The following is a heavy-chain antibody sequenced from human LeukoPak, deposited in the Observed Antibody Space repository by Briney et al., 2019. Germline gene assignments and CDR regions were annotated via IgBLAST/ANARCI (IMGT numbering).Heavy chain of an antibody. CDR2: MNTYNGHT. D-gene: IGHD2-2*01. V-gene: IGHV1-18*01. J-gene: IGHJ5*02. Sequence: ASVKVSCKASGYTFTTYGVTWVRQAPGQGFEWMGWMNTYNGHTDYAPKLQGRVTMTTDTSTNTAYMDLRSLRFDDTAVYYCARVFCGSTSCYNSFDPLGPGNPGHRVL. CDR1: GYTFTTYG. CDR3: ARVFCGSTSCYNSFDP.